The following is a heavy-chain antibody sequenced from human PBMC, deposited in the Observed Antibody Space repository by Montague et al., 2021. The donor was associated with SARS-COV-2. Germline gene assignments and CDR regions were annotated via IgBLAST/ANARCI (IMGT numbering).Heavy chain of an antibody. D-gene: IGHD2/OR15-2a*01. CDR1: GDSITPYGDSIGGYF. V-gene: IGHV4-4*07. CDR2: IYANGNF. Sequence: SETLSLTCSVSGDSITPYGDSIGGYFWSWIRQPAGKGLEWIGRIYANGNFDYNPSLNSRVSMSMDTSKQEFSMRLISVTAADTAVYYCARDAYYFGPGRENYGAFDPWGQGILVTVPS. J-gene: IGHJ5*02. CDR3: ARDAYYFGPGRENYGAFDP.